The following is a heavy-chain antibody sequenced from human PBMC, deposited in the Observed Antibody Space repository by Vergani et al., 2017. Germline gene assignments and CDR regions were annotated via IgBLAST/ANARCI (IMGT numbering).Heavy chain of an antibody. V-gene: IGHV3-23*01. CDR3: AKGPGWELSPFDY. CDR1: GFTFSSYA. Sequence: EVQLLESGGGLVQPGGSLRLSCAASGFTFSSYAMSWVRQAPGKGLEWVSAISGSGGSTYYADSVKGRFTIYRDNAKNTLYLQMNSLRAEDTAVYYCAKGPGWELSPFDYWGQGTLVTVSS. CDR2: ISGSGGST. D-gene: IGHD1-26*01. J-gene: IGHJ4*02.